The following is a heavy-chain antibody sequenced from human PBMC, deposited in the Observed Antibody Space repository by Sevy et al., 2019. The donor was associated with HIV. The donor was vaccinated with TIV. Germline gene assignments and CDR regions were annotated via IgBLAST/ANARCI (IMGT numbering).Heavy chain of an antibody. CDR3: ATLIVGATNY. V-gene: IGHV3-48*02. D-gene: IGHD1-26*01. CDR1: GFTFSSYS. Sequence: GGSLRLSCAASGFTFSSYSMNWVRQAPGKGLEWVSYISSSSSTIYYADSVKGRFTISRDNAKNTQYLQMDSMRDEDRAVCNCATLIVGATNYWGQGTLVTVSS. CDR2: ISSSSSTI. J-gene: IGHJ4*02.